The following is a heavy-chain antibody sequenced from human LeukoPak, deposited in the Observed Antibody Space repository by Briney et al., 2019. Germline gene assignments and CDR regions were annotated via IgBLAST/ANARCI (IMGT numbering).Heavy chain of an antibody. CDR2: ISGSGGST. CDR1: GFTFSSYA. CDR3: AKDPGGYSYGPQLDY. Sequence: GGSLRLSCAASGFTFSSYAMSWVRQAPGKGLEWVSAISGSGGSTYYADSVKGRFTISRDNSKNTLYLQMNSLRAEDTAVYYCAKDPGGYSYGPQLDYWGQGTLVTVSS. D-gene: IGHD5-18*01. J-gene: IGHJ4*02. V-gene: IGHV3-23*01.